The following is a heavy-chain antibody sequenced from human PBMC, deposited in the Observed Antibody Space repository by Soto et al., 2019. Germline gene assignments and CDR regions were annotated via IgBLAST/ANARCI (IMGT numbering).Heavy chain of an antibody. V-gene: IGHV3-21*01. Sequence: GGSLSLSCAASGFTFSSYSMNWVRQAPGKGLEWVSSISSSSSYIYYADSVKGRFTISRDNAKNSLYLQMNSLRAEDTAVYYCARAPTYYDILTGSPYYFDYWGQGTLVTVSS. CDR3: ARAPTYYDILTGSPYYFDY. J-gene: IGHJ4*02. D-gene: IGHD3-9*01. CDR1: GFTFSSYS. CDR2: ISSSSSYI.